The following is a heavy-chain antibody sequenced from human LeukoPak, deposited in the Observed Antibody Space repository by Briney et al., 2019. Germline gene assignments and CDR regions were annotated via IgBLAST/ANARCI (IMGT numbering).Heavy chain of an antibody. CDR2: INTNTGNP. Sequence: ASVKVSCKASGYTFTSHAMNWVRQAPGQGLEWMGWINTNTGNPTYAQGFTGRFVFSLDTSVSTAYLQISSLKAEDTAVYYCARELGIAGTYYFDYWGQGTLVTVSS. J-gene: IGHJ4*02. D-gene: IGHD2-15*01. CDR1: GYTFTSHA. V-gene: IGHV7-4-1*02. CDR3: ARELGIAGTYYFDY.